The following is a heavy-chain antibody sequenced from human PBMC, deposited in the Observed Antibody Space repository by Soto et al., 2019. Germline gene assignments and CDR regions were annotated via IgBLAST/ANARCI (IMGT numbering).Heavy chain of an antibody. V-gene: IGHV5-51*01. J-gene: IGHJ4*02. Sequence: GEPLKISCKASGYNFISYWVAWVRQVPGKGLEWMGIIYPGDSDATYSPSFEGQVTFSVDKSITTAYLQWISLKDSDTAIYYCARQAYYGSGTYYSDYWGQGTQVTVSS. CDR2: IYPGDSDA. CDR3: ARQAYYGSGTYYSDY. CDR1: GYNFISYW. D-gene: IGHD3-10*01.